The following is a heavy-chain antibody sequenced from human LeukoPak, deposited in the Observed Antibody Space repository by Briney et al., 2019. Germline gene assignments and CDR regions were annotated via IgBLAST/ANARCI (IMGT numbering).Heavy chain of an antibody. Sequence: GGSLRLSCAASGFIFSGDWMTWVRQAPGKGLEWVANIKHDGSETYYVDSLRGRFTISRDNAKNSLYLHLNSLRVEDTAVYYCARLGQAKVNTNYCYYYMDVWGKGTTVTVSS. CDR1: GFIFSGDW. V-gene: IGHV3-7*01. J-gene: IGHJ6*03. CDR2: IKHDGSET. D-gene: IGHD2-8*01. CDR3: ARLGQAKVNTNYCYYYMDV.